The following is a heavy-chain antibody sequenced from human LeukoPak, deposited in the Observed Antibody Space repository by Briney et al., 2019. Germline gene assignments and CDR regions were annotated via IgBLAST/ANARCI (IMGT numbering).Heavy chain of an antibody. CDR1: GYTLTELS. D-gene: IGHD3-3*01. J-gene: IGHJ4*02. V-gene: IGHV1-24*01. CDR2: FDPEDGET. CDR3: ATGNVLRFLEWHYYYFDY. Sequence: ASVKVSCKVSGYTLTELSMHWVRQAPGKGLEWMGGFDPEDGETIYAQKFQGRVTMTEDTSTDTAYMELSSLRSEDTAVYYCATGNVLRFLEWHYYYFDYWGQGTLVTVSS.